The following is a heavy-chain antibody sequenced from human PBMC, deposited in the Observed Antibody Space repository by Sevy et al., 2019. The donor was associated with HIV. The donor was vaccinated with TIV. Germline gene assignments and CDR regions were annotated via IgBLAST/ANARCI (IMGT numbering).Heavy chain of an antibody. J-gene: IGHJ5*02. V-gene: IGHV1-18*01. CDR3: VAYYDYIWARWFDP. Sequence: ASVKVSCKASGYTFTTYGISWVRQAPGQGLEWMGWISAYNGNTNYAQKFQGRVTMTTETSTSTAYMELRSLRSDDTAVYYCVAYYDYIWARWFDPWGQGTLVTVSS. CDR1: GYTFTTYG. CDR2: ISAYNGNT. D-gene: IGHD3-16*01.